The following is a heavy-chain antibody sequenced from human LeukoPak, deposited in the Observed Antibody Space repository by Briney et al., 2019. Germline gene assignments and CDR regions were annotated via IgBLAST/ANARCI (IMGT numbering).Heavy chain of an antibody. D-gene: IGHD3-10*01. CDR1: GGSISSYY. V-gene: IGHV4-59*01. J-gene: IGHJ4*02. Sequence: PSETLSLTCTVSGGSISSYYWSWIRQPPGKGLEWIGYIYYRVTSDYNPSLKSRVTMSVDMSTRQISLKLSSVTAADTAVYYCARAVGGDGSGSLWGPGTLVTVSS. CDR3: ARAVGGDGSGSL. CDR2: IYYRVTS.